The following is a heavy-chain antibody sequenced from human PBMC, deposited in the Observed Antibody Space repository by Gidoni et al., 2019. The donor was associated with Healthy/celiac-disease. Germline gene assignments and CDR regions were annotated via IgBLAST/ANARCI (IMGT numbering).Heavy chain of an antibody. V-gene: IGHV3-21*01. D-gene: IGHD2-15*01. CDR1: GFTFSSYS. CDR3: ARAVGCSGGSCFRSYYYGMDV. J-gene: IGHJ6*02. CDR2: ISSSSSYI. Sequence: EVQLVESGGGLVKPGGSLRLSCAASGFTFSSYSMNWVRQAPGKGLEWVSSISSSSSYIYYADSVKGRFTISRDNAKNSLYLQMNSLRAEDTAVYYCARAVGCSGGSCFRSYYYGMDVWGQGTTVTVSS.